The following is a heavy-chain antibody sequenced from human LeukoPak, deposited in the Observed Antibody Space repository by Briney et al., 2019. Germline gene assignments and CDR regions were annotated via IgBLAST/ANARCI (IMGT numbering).Heavy chain of an antibody. CDR1: GFTVSSNY. CDR3: ARGVLYSSGWFYFDY. Sequence: GGSLRLSCAASGFTVSSNYMSWVRQAPGKGLEWVSVIYSGGSTYYADSVKGRFTISRDNSKNTLYLQMNSLRAEDTAVYYCARGVLYSSGWFYFDYWCQGTLVTVSS. J-gene: IGHJ4*02. CDR2: IYSGGST. V-gene: IGHV3-53*01. D-gene: IGHD6-19*01.